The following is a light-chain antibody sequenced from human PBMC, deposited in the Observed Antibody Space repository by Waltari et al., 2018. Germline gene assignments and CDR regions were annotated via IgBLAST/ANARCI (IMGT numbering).Light chain of an antibody. Sequence: WYQQPPGTAPELLIFRNSHWPSGVPDRFSGSRSGTSASLAITGLQADDEAIYYCQSYDNTLSVVFGGGTKVTVL. CDR3: QSYDNTLSVV. CDR2: RNS. J-gene: IGLJ2*01. V-gene: IGLV1-40*01.